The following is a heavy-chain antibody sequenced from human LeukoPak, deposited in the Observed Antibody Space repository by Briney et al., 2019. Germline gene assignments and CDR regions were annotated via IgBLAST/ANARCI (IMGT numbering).Heavy chain of an antibody. CDR2: ISGAGGST. V-gene: IGHV3-23*01. J-gene: IGHJ4*02. CDR3: ARGRASGTYSPLDY. CDR1: GFPFTSYA. D-gene: IGHD1-26*01. Sequence: GGSLRLSCPASGFPFTSYAMSWVRQAPGKGLEWVSAISGAGGSTYYADSVKGRFTISRDNSKNTLYLQLNSLRAEDTALYYCARGRASGTYSPLDYWGQGTLVTVSS.